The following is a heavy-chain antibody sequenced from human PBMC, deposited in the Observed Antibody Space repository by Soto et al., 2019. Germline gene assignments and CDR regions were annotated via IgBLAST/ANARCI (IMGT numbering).Heavy chain of an antibody. CDR1: GFTFTSSA. V-gene: IGHV1-58*02. CDR3: AADPGANYDYICGSYRFAFDI. Sequence: QMQLVQSGPEVKKPGTSVKVSCKASGFTFTSSAMQWVRQPRGQRLEWIGWIVVGSGNTNYAQKFQERVTITRDMSTSTAYIELSSLRSEDTAVYYCAADPGANYDYICGSYRFAFDIWGQGKMVTVSS. D-gene: IGHD3-16*02. J-gene: IGHJ3*02. CDR2: IVVGSGNT.